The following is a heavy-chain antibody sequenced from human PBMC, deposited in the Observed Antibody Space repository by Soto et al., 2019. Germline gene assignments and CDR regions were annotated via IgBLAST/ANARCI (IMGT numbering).Heavy chain of an antibody. CDR1: GFTFSSYS. V-gene: IGHV3-21*01. CDR3: AKETTSGYYVTD. J-gene: IGHJ4*02. Sequence: GGSLRLSCAASGFTFSSYSVTWVRQAPGKGLEWVSSISSGSSYISYADSVKGRFTISRDNAKNSLYLQMNSLSAEDTAVFYCAKETTSGYYVTDWGQGTLVTVSS. CDR2: ISSGSSYI. D-gene: IGHD3-22*01.